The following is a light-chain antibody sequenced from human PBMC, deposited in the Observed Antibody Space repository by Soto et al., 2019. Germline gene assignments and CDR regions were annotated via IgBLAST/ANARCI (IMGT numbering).Light chain of an antibody. CDR3: SSYTSSSTYVV. V-gene: IGLV2-14*01. CDR2: DVS. CDR1: SSDVGGYNY. Sequence: QSALTQPASVSGSPGQSITISCTGTSSDVGGYNYVSWYQQHPGKAPKLMIYDVSNRPSGVSNRLSGSKSDNTASLTISGLQDEDEADYYCSSYTSSSTYVVFGGGTKLTVL. J-gene: IGLJ2*01.